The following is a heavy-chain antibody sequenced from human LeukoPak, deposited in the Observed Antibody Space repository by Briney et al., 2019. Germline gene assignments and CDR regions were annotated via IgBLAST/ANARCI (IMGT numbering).Heavy chain of an antibody. D-gene: IGHD7-27*01. V-gene: IGHV4-34*01. CDR2: INHSGST. Sequence: SETLSLTCAVYGGSFSGYYWSWIRQPPGKGLEWIGEINHSGSTNYNPSLKSRVTISVDTSKNQFSLKLSSVTAADTAVYYCAREGRPGAYGMDVWGQGTTVTVSS. J-gene: IGHJ6*02. CDR3: AREGRPGAYGMDV. CDR1: GGSFSGYY.